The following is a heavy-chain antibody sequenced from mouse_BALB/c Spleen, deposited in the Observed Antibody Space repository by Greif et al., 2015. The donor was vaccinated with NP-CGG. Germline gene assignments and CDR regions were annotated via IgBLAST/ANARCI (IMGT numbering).Heavy chain of an antibody. Sequence: QVQLKESGPELVKPGASVKISCKASGYTFTDYYINWVKQKPGQGLEWIGWIYPGSGNTKYNEKVKGKATLTVDTSSSTAYMQLSSLTSEDTAVYFCARRTGTEAMDYWGQGTSVTVSS. J-gene: IGHJ4*01. CDR1: GYTFTDYY. V-gene: IGHV1-84*02. CDR3: ARRTGTEAMDY. D-gene: IGHD4-1*01. CDR2: IYPGSGNT.